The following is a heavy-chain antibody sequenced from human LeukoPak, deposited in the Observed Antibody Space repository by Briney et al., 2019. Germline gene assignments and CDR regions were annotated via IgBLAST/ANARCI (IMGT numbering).Heavy chain of an antibody. J-gene: IGHJ3*01. Sequence: SETLSLTCVVSGGSIVSDIWWSWVRQPPGRGLQWVGEIYHSGSTNYNPSLKSRVTISVDKSKNHFALMLTSVTAADTAVYYCARKGLSPPPGPQPDTRRTAFDSWGQGTMVTVSS. D-gene: IGHD1-1*01. CDR2: IYHSGST. CDR3: ARKGLSPPPGPQPDTRRTAFDS. V-gene: IGHV4-4*02. CDR1: GGSIVSDIW.